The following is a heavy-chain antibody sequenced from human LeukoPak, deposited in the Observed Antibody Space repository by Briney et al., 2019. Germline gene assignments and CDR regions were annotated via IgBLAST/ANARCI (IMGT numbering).Heavy chain of an antibody. CDR2: INAGNGNT. Sequence: ASVKVSCKASGYTFTSYAMHWVRQAPGQRLEWMGWINAGNGNTEYSQKFQGRVTITRDTSASTAYMELSSLRSEDTAVYYCAREKRSGTRYYYGMDVWGQGTTVTVSS. CDR1: GYTFTSYA. CDR3: AREKRSGTRYYYGMDV. J-gene: IGHJ6*02. D-gene: IGHD1-1*01. V-gene: IGHV1-3*01.